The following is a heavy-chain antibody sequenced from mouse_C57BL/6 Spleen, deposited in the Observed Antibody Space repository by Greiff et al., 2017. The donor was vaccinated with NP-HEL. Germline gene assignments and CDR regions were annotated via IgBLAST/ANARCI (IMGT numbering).Heavy chain of an antibody. J-gene: IGHJ1*03. CDR3: ASPEIYYDYDGDWYFDV. D-gene: IGHD2-4*01. CDR2: IHPNSGST. V-gene: IGHV1-64*01. CDR1: GYTFTSYW. Sequence: VQLQQPGAELVKPGASVKLSCKASGYTFTSYWMHWVKQRPGQGLEWIGMIHPNSGSTNYNEKFKSKATLTVDKSSSTAYMQLSSLTSEDSAVYYCASPEIYYDYDGDWYFDVWGTGTTVTVSS.